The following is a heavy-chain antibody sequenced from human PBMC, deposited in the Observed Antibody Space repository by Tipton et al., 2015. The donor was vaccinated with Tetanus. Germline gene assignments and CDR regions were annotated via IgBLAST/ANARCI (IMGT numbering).Heavy chain of an antibody. V-gene: IGHV4-59*01. Sequence: TLSLTCTVSRGSINKNYWSWIRQSPGKGLEWIAYIFYSGRTNYNPSLKSRVTISVDTARNQFSLKLTSVSAADTALYYCARYHCTGTTCQHLDHWGQGTLVTVSS. D-gene: IGHD2-8*02. J-gene: IGHJ4*01. CDR1: RGSINKNY. CDR2: IFYSGRT. CDR3: ARYHCTGTTCQHLDH.